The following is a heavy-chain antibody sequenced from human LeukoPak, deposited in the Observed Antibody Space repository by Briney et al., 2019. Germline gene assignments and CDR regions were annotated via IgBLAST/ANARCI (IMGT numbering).Heavy chain of an antibody. CDR1: GYTFTIYG. CDR3: VRGLASGYGSGSYSDY. Sequence: GASVRVSFKASGYTFTIYGISWGRQAPGQGGERRGWISAYNGNTNYTQKLQGRVTITTATSTSTAYMELRSLRSDATAVYYCVRGLASGYGSGSYSDYWGQGTLVTVSS. CDR2: ISAYNGNT. J-gene: IGHJ4*02. D-gene: IGHD3-10*01. V-gene: IGHV1-18*04.